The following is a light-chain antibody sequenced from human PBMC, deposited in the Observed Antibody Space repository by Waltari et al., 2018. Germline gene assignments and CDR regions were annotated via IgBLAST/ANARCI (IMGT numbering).Light chain of an antibody. CDR3: SSFTSSSVYV. V-gene: IGLV2-14*01. J-gene: IGLJ1*01. CDR2: EVS. Sequence: QSALTQPASVSGSPGQSITISCTGTSSDVGGFNYVSWYQQYPGKAPKLMIFEVSNRPSGVSNRFSGSESGNTASLTISGLQAEDEADYYCSSFTSSSVYVFGTGTKVTVL. CDR1: SSDVGGFNY.